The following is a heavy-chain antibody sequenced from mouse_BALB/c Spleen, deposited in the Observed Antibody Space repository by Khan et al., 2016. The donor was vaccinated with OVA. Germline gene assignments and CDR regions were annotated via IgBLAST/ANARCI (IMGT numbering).Heavy chain of an antibody. J-gene: IGHJ2*01. CDR1: GYSITSDYA. CDR2: IRYSGST. CDR3: IKAGFHYGSSYGAFDY. V-gene: IGHV3-2*02. D-gene: IGHD1-1*01. Sequence: EVKLEESGPGLVKPSQSLSLTCTVTGYSITSDYAWNWIRQFPGNKLEWMGYIRYSGSTTYNPSLKSRISITRDTSKNQFFLQLNSVTTEDTGTCYCIKAGFHYGSSYGAFDYWGQGTTLTVSS.